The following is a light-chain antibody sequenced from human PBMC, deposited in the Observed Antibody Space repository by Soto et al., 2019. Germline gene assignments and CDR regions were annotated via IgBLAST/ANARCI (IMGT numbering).Light chain of an antibody. Sequence: QSALTQPASVSGSPGQSITISCTGSSRDVGGYNYVSWYQQHPGKAPKLIIYQVTKRPSGVSDRFSGSKSDNTASLTISGLQAEDEADYYCNSFTSTHTGVFGGGTKVTVL. CDR2: QVT. CDR1: SRDVGGYNY. V-gene: IGLV2-14*01. J-gene: IGLJ3*02. CDR3: NSFTSTHTGV.